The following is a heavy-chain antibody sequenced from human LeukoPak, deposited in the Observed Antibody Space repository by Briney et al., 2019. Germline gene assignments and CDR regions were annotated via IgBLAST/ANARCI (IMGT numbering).Heavy chain of an antibody. V-gene: IGHV3-30*04. Sequence: PGGSLRLSCAASGFTFSSYAMHWVRQAPGKGLEWVAVISYDGSNKYYADSVKGRFTISRDNSKSTLYLQMNSLRAEDTAVYYCAREWDRGAFDIWGQETMVTVSS. CDR3: AREWDRGAFDI. CDR2: ISYDGSNK. CDR1: GFTFSSYA. J-gene: IGHJ3*02. D-gene: IGHD1-26*01.